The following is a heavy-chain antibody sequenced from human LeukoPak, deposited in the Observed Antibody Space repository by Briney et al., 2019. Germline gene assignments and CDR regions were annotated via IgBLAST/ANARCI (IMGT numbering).Heavy chain of an antibody. V-gene: IGHV3-74*01. CDR3: VRDISDAFDI. CDR1: GFTFSTYW. Sequence: GGSLRFSCAASGFTFSTYWMHWVRQAPGKGLVWVSCINSDGSSTRYADSVKGRFTISRDNAKNTLYLQMNSLRAEDTAVYYCVRDISDAFDIWGQGTMVTVSS. CDR2: INSDGSST. J-gene: IGHJ3*02. D-gene: IGHD3-9*01.